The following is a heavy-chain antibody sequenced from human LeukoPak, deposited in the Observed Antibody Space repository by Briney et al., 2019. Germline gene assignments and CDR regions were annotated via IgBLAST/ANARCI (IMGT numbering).Heavy chain of an antibody. Sequence: TSETLSLTCTVSGGSISGYYWTWIRQPPGKGLEWIGYIYHSGNTNYNPSLKSRVTISLDMSRNQFSLKLTSVTAADTAVYYCARRTTVAPEYHFGSWGQGILVTVSS. D-gene: IGHD1-1*01. CDR3: ARRTTVAPEYHFGS. V-gene: IGHV4-59*08. J-gene: IGHJ4*02. CDR1: GGSISGYY. CDR2: IYHSGNT.